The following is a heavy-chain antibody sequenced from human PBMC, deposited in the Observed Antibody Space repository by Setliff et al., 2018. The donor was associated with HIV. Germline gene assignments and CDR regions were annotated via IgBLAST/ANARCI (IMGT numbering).Heavy chain of an antibody. D-gene: IGHD1-20*01. CDR1: GFTFSDCY. V-gene: IGHV3-11*04. Sequence: GGSLRLSCTASGFTFSDCYMSWIRQAPGKGLEWVSYISSSGTTIYYADSVKGRFTISRDNAKNSLYLQINSLRAEDTAVYYCASAVGGNWKYYFDYWGQGTLVTVSS. J-gene: IGHJ4*02. CDR2: ISSSGTTI. CDR3: ASAVGGNWKYYFDY.